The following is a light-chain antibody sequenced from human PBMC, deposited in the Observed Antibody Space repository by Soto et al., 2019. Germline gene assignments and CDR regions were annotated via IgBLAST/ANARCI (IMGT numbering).Light chain of an antibody. CDR3: QQYGSSPSIT. V-gene: IGKV3-20*01. CDR2: GAS. Sequence: EIVMTQSPATLSVSPGETTRLSCRASQSINSDVAWYQQKVGQTPRLLIYGASSRATGIPDRFSGSGSGTDFTLTISRLEPEDFAVYYCQQYGSSPSITFGQGTRLEI. CDR1: QSINSD. J-gene: IGKJ5*01.